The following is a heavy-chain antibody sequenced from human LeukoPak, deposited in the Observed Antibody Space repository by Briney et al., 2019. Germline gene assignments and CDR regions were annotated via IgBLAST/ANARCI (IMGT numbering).Heavy chain of an antibody. V-gene: IGHV4-39*01. CDR2: IYYSGST. CDR3: ARRFTMIVVIPEDYFDY. Sequence: KPSETLSLTCTVSGGSISSSSYYWGWIRQPPGKGLEWIGSIYYSGSTYYNPSLKSRVTISVDTSKNLFSLKLSSVTAADTAVYYCARRFTMIVVIPEDYFDYWGQGTLVTVSS. CDR1: GGSISSSSYY. D-gene: IGHD3-22*01. J-gene: IGHJ4*02.